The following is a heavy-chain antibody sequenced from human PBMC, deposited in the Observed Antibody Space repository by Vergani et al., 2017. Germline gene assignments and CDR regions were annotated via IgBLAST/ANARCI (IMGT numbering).Heavy chain of an antibody. CDR3: ARGGFSSSWYPN. V-gene: IGHV3-33*01. D-gene: IGHD6-13*01. CDR2: IWYDGSNK. J-gene: IGHJ4*02. CDR1: GFTFSSYG. Sequence: QVQLVESGGGVVQPGRSLRLSCAASGFTFSSYGMHWVRQAPGKGLEWVAVIWYDGSNKYYADSVKGRFTISRDNSKNTLYLQMNSLRAEDTAVYYCARGGFSSSWYPNWGQGTLVTVSS.